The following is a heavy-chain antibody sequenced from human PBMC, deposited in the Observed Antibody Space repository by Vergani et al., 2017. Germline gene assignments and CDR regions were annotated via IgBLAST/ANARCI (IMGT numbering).Heavy chain of an antibody. D-gene: IGHD2-21*01. Sequence: QVQLVQSGSELKKPGASVKISCKASGYIFTQSVMNWVRQAPGQGPEWMGWINTATGKSTYAQDFTGRFVFSLDTSVNTAYWQISSLKTEDTAIYYCATTTTWHVCDSWGQGTLVTVST. CDR3: ATTTTWHVCDS. J-gene: IGHJ5*02. CDR1: GYIFTQSV. V-gene: IGHV7-4-1*02. CDR2: INTATGKS.